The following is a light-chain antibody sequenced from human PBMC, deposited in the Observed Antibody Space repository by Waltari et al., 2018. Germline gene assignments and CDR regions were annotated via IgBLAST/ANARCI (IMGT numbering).Light chain of an antibody. J-gene: IGKJ1*01. CDR1: QSVSKY. CDR3: QQYVSLPAT. V-gene: IGKV3-20*01. CDR2: GAT. Sequence: EIVLTQSPGTLSLSPGDRAILSCRARQSVSKYLAWYQQKPGQAPRPLIYGATSRATGIPDGFCGSGSGTDFSLTISRLAPEDFAVYYCQQYVSLPATFGQGTKVEIE.